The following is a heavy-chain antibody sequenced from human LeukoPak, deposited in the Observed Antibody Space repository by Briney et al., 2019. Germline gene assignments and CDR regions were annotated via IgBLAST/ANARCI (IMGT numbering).Heavy chain of an antibody. D-gene: IGHD4-11*01. CDR1: GFTFSSYE. Sequence: GGSLRLSCAASGFTFSSYEMNWVRQAPGKGLEWVSYISSSGTTIYYADSVKGRFTISRDNARNSLYLQMNSLRAEGTAVYYCARGSYRPDYWGQGTLVTVSS. J-gene: IGHJ4*02. CDR3: ARGSYRPDY. V-gene: IGHV3-48*03. CDR2: ISSSGTTI.